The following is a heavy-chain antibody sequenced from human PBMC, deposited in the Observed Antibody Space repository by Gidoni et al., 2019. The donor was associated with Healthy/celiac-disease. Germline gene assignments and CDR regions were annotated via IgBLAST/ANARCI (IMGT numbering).Heavy chain of an antibody. CDR3: ARDPKKDGVPAAIGGMDV. CDR2: IIPIFGTA. D-gene: IGHD2-2*02. J-gene: IGHJ6*02. Sequence: QVQLVQSGAEVKKPGSSVQVSCKASGGTFSSYAISWVRQAPGQGLEWMGGIIPIFGTANYAQKFQGRVTITADESTSTAYMELSSLRSEDTAVYYCARDPKKDGVPAAIGGMDVWGQGTTVTVSS. CDR1: GGTFSSYA. V-gene: IGHV1-69*01.